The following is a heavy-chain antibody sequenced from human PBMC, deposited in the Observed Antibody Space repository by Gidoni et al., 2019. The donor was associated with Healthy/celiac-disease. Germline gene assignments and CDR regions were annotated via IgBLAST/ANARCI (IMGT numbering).Heavy chain of an antibody. V-gene: IGHV3-23*01. Sequence: EVQLLESGGGLVQPGGSLRLSCAASGFTFSSYAMSWVRQAPGKGLEWVSAISGSGGSTYYADSVKGRFTISRDNSKNTLYLQMNSLRAEDTAVYYCAKDGSSSSLVYPVAAMCDYWGQGTLVTVSS. J-gene: IGHJ4*02. D-gene: IGHD6-6*01. CDR1: GFTFSSYA. CDR2: ISGSGGST. CDR3: AKDGSSSSLVYPVAAMCDY.